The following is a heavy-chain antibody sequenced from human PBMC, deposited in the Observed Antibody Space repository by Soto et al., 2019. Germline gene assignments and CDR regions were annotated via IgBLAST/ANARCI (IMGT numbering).Heavy chain of an antibody. CDR3: ARERTGTTSMDV. Sequence: QVQLVQSGAEVKKPGASVKVSCKASGYTFTSYDINWVRQATGQGLEWMGWMNPNSGNTGYAQKSHGRVTMTTNTSISTAYMELSSLRSEDTAVYYCARERTGTTSMDVWGQGTTVTVSS. V-gene: IGHV1-8*01. D-gene: IGHD1-1*01. CDR1: GYTFTSYD. CDR2: MNPNSGNT. J-gene: IGHJ6*02.